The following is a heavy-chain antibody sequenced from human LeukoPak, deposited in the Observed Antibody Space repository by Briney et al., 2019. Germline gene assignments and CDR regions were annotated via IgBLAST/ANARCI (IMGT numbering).Heavy chain of an antibody. CDR3: AGENFWSGYPYYYYYYMDV. V-gene: IGHV4-61*02. Sequence: TLSLTCTVSGGSISSGSYYWSWIRQPAGKGLEWIGRIYTSGSTNYNPSLKSRVTISVDTSKNQFSLKLSSVTAADTAVYYCAGENFWSGYPYYYYYYMDVWGKGTTVTVSS. J-gene: IGHJ6*03. CDR1: GGSISSGSYY. CDR2: IYTSGST. D-gene: IGHD3-3*01.